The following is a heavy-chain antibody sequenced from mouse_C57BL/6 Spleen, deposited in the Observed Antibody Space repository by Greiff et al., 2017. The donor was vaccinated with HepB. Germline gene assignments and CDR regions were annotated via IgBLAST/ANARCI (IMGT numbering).Heavy chain of an antibody. CDR1: GFTFSDYY. Sequence: EVKVVESGGGLVQPGGSLKLSCAASGFTFSDYYMYWVRQTPEKRLEWVAYISNGGGSTYYPDTVKGRFTISRDNAKNTLYLQMSRLKSEDTAMYYCARRSSYGYFDVWGTGTTVTVSS. V-gene: IGHV5-12*01. CDR3: ARRSSYGYFDV. D-gene: IGHD1-1*01. J-gene: IGHJ1*03. CDR2: ISNGGGST.